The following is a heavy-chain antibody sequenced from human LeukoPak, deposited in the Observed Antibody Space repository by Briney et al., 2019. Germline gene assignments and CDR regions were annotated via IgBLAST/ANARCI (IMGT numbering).Heavy chain of an antibody. Sequence: GGSLRLSCAASGFTFSSSSMHWVRQAPGKGLEWVSFISSSSTTIYYADSVKGRFTISRDNAKNSLYLQMNSLRDEDTAVYYCARNLGAISWPVSDYWGPRTLVTVSS. J-gene: IGHJ4*02. V-gene: IGHV3-48*02. CDR2: ISSSSTTI. D-gene: IGHD6-13*01. CDR1: GFTFSSSS. CDR3: ARNLGAISWPVSDY.